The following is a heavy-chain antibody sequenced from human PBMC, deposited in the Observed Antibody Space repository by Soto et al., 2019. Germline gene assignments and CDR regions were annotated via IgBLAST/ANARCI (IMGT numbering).Heavy chain of an antibody. CDR1: GFTFTDYH. Sequence: GSLRLSCESSGFTFTDYHMSWIRQAPGKGLEWVALISETGSHTAYAESVKGRFTISRDNARRSVFLQMSSLRSDDAAVYCCARSLRATSPLTFWGQRTPGTVAS. D-gene: IGHD7-27*01. CDR2: ISETGSHT. V-gene: IGHV3-11*06. J-gene: IGHJ4*02. CDR3: ARSLRATSPLTF.